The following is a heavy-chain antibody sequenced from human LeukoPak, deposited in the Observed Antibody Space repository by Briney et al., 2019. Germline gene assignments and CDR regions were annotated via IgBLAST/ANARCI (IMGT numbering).Heavy chain of an antibody. D-gene: IGHD1-26*01. J-gene: IGHJ4*02. CDR2: INGRGCDI. V-gene: IGHV3-23*01. CDR1: GFTFRIYP. Sequence: GGSLRLSCAASGFTFRIYPMLWVRQAPGKGLVWVSSINGRGCDIHYADSVKGRFTLSRDNSKNTQYLQMNSLRAEDTAVYYSAKGLRGNYDYWGQGALVTVSS. CDR3: AKGLRGNYDY.